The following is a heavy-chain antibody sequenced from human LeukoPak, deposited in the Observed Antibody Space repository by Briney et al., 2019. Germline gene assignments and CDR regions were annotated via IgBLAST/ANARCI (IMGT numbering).Heavy chain of an antibody. CDR3: ARDYYYGSGSYSDY. CDR2: INHSGST. J-gene: IGHJ4*02. CDR1: GGSFSGYY. V-gene: IGHV4-34*01. Sequence: SEALSLTCAVYGGSFSGYYWSWIRQPPGKGLEWIGEINHSGSTNYNPSLKSRVTISVDTSKNQFSLKLSSVTAADTAVYYCARDYYYGSGSYSDYWGQGTLVTVSS. D-gene: IGHD3-10*01.